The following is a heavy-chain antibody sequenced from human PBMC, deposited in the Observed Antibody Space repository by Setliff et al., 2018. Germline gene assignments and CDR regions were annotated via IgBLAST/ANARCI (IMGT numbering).Heavy chain of an antibody. CDR3: ARERDYDGLNYYGMDV. CDR1: GYRFSTYG. D-gene: IGHD3-22*01. CDR2: VSDNNGNT. J-gene: IGHJ6*01. V-gene: IGHV1-18*01. Sequence: GASVKVSCKASGYRFSTYGISWVRQAPGQGLEWMAWVSDNNGNTNYAKSFQGRVTMNTDTSTSTAYMELGSLTSDDTAVYYCARERDYDGLNYYGMDVWGQGTTVTVSS.